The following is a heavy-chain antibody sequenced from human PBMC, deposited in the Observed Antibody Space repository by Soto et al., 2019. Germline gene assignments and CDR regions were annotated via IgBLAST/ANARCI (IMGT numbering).Heavy chain of an antibody. Sequence: SVTLSLTCTVSGDYMSSSNCWNWVRQPPGKGLEWIGEVYHSGSTNYNPSLKSRVTISVDWSKNQFSLKLSSVTAADTAVYYCARVPAPWGQGTLVTVSS. CDR1: GDYMSSSNC. V-gene: IGHV4-4*02. J-gene: IGHJ4*02. CDR2: VYHSGST. CDR3: ARVPAP.